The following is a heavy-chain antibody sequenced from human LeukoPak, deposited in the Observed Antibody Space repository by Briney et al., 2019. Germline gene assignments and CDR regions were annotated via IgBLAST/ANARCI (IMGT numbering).Heavy chain of an antibody. V-gene: IGHV1-69*13. J-gene: IGHJ6*03. Sequence: ASVKVSCKASGGTFSSYAISWVRQAPGQGLEWMGGIIPIFGTANYAQKFQGRVTITADESTSTAYMELSSLRSEDTAVYYCARDRYYYDSSGYFPYYMDVWGKGTTVTISS. CDR2: IIPIFGTA. D-gene: IGHD3-22*01. CDR1: GGTFSSYA. CDR3: ARDRYYYDSSGYFPYYMDV.